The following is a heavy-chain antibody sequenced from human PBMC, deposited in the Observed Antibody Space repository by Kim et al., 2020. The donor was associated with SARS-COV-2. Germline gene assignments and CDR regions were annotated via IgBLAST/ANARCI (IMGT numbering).Heavy chain of an antibody. Sequence: VKGRFTISRNNSKNTLYLQMNSLRAEDTAVYYCAKDRAQLWFPLSNHVDAFDIWGQGTMVTVSS. V-gene: IGHV3-23*01. D-gene: IGHD5-18*01. J-gene: IGHJ3*02. CDR3: AKDRAQLWFPLSNHVDAFDI.